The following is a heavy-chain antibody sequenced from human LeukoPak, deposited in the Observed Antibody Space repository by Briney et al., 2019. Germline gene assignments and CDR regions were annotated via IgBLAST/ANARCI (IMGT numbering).Heavy chain of an antibody. V-gene: IGHV3-30-3*01. CDR2: ISYDGSNK. D-gene: IGHD3-16*01. J-gene: IGHJ4*01. CDR3: ARDGD. Sequence: GGSLRLSCAASGFTFSSYAMHWVRQAPGKWLEWVAVISYDGSNKYYADSVKGRFTISRDNSKNTLYLQMNSLRAEDTAVYYCARDGDWGQGTLVTVSS. CDR1: GFTFSSYA.